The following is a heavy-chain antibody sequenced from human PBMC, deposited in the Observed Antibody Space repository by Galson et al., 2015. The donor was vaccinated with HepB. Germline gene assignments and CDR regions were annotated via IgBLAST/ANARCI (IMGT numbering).Heavy chain of an antibody. J-gene: IGHJ4*02. D-gene: IGHD3-22*01. Sequence: SLRLSCAASGFSFSSYGMYWVRQAPGKGLEWVAVIWYDGRNKYHADSVKGRLTISRDNSKSTLYLEMNSLRAEDTAVYYCARVSGYNQLDYWGQGTLVTVSS. V-gene: IGHV3-33*01. CDR3: ARVSGYNQLDY. CDR1: GFSFSSYG. CDR2: IWYDGRNK.